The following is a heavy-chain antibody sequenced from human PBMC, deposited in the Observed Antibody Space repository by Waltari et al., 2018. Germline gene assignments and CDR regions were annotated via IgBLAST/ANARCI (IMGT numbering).Heavy chain of an antibody. J-gene: IGHJ4*02. D-gene: IGHD2-21*01. V-gene: IGHV4-38-2*01. Sequence: QVQLQESGPGLVKPSETLSLTCAASGYSISSGHYWAWIRQPPGKGLEWIATIFHSGDTYYNPSLKSRVTISVDTSKNQFSLKLSSVTAADTAFYYCARGDIGAAYRTFDYWGQGALVTVSS. CDR1: GYSISSGHY. CDR3: ARGDIGAAYRTFDY. CDR2: IFHSGDT.